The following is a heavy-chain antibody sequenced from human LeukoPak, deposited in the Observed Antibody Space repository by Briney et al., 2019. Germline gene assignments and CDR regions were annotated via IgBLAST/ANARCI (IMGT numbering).Heavy chain of an antibody. D-gene: IGHD4-17*01. CDR1: GGSISSSNW. J-gene: IGHJ6*02. CDR2: IYHSGST. V-gene: IGHV4-4*02. CDR3: AGLKLVYGDYHYYGLDV. Sequence: SGTLSLTCAVSGGSISSSNWWSWVRQPPGKGLEWIGEIYHSGSTNYNPSLKSRVTISVDKSKNQFSLKLSSVTAADTAVYYGAGLKLVYGDYHYYGLDVWAKGPRSPSP.